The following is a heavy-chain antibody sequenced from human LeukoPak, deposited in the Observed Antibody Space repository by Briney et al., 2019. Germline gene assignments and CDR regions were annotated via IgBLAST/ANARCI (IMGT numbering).Heavy chain of an antibody. J-gene: IGHJ3*02. V-gene: IGHV1-2*02. CDR1: GYTFTGYY. Sequence: ASVKVSCKASGYTFTGYYVHWVRQAPGQGLEWMGWINTNSGATTYAQKFQGRVTMTRDTSISTAYMELSRLRSDDTAFYYCAKPQPGAFEIWGQGTMVTVSS. CDR3: AKPQPGAFEI. D-gene: IGHD2-2*01. CDR2: INTNSGAT.